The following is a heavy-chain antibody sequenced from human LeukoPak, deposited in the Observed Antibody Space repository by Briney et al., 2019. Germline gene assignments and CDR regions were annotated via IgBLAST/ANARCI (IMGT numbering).Heavy chain of an antibody. CDR1: GFTFSSYA. CDR3: AKDLPYYDFWSGYYGDYFDY. CDR2: ISGSGGST. V-gene: IGHV3-23*01. Sequence: GGSLRLSCAASGFTFSSYAMSWVRQAPGKGLEWVSAISGSGGSTYYADSVKGRFTISRDNSKNTLYLQMNSLRAEDTAVYYCAKDLPYYDFWSGYYGDYFDYWGQGTLVTVSS. D-gene: IGHD3-3*01. J-gene: IGHJ4*02.